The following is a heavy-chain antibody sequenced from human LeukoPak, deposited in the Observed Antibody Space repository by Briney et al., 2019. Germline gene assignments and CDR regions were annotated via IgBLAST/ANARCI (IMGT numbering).Heavy chain of an antibody. Sequence: ASVTVSCKASGYTFTSYGISWVRQAPGQGLEWMGWTSAYNGNTNYAQKLQGRVTMTTDTSTSTAYMELRSLRSDDTAVYYCARGRDYYDSSAKGYAFDIWGQGTMVTVSS. CDR3: ARGRDYYDSSAKGYAFDI. V-gene: IGHV1-18*01. D-gene: IGHD3-22*01. CDR1: GYTFTSYG. CDR2: TSAYNGNT. J-gene: IGHJ3*02.